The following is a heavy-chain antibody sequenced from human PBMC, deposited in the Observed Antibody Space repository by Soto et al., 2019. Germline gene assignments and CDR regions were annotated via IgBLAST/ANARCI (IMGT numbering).Heavy chain of an antibody. Sequence: QVQLVQSGAEVKKPGASVKVSCKASGYTFTSYGISWVRQAPGQGLEWMGWISAYNGNTNYAQKLQGRVTMTTDTSTSTAYMELRSLRSHDTAVYYCARDRTIFGVVIAHDYYGMDVWGQGTTVTVSS. V-gene: IGHV1-18*01. CDR1: GYTFTSYG. D-gene: IGHD3-3*01. CDR2: ISAYNGNT. J-gene: IGHJ6*02. CDR3: ARDRTIFGVVIAHDYYGMDV.